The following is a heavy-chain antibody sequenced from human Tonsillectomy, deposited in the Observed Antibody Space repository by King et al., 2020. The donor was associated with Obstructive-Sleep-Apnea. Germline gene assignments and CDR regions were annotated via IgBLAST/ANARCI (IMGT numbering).Heavy chain of an antibody. J-gene: IGHJ4*02. D-gene: IGHD2-15*01. V-gene: IGHV3-23*01. Sequence: PLLYSGVRFLHHGWSLRLSLAASGFRFLISAMSLLRPAPGKFLYVLSRRLALAGRTDYADSVQGRFTVSRDNSNNTLYLQMNSLRAEDTAVYYCAKETAGMVGAAADFDYWGQGTLVTVSS. CDR3: AKETAGMVGAAADFDY. CDR2: RLALAGRT. CDR1: GFRFLISA.